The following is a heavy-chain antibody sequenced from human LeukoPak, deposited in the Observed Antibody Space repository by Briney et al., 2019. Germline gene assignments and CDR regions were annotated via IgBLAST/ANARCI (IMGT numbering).Heavy chain of an antibody. D-gene: IGHD2-8*01. CDR3: ARDTRYCTNGVCYTELYYYYYYGMDV. CDR2: IIPIFGTA. V-gene: IGHV1-69*01. CDR1: GGTFSSYA. J-gene: IGHJ6*02. Sequence: VASVKVSCTASGGTFSSYAISWVRPAPGQGLEWMGGIIPIFGTANYAQKFQGRVTITADESTSTAYMELSSLRSEDTAVYYCARDTRYCTNGVCYTELYYYYYYGMDVWGQGTTVTVSS.